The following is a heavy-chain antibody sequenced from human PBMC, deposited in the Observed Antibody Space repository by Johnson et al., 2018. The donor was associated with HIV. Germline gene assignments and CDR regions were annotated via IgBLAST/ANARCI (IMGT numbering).Heavy chain of an antibody. D-gene: IGHD3-22*01. Sequence: VQLVESGGGLIQPGGSLRLSCAASGFTVSSKYMSWVRQAPGKGLEWVSLIYTDGRAYYADSVKGRFSISRDNSKNTVYLQMKSPRADDTAVNYCARLTTSSRQDSAMTVVGVAAFGRWGQGTIGTVSS. V-gene: IGHV3-53*01. J-gene: IGHJ3*01. CDR1: GFTVSSKY. CDR3: ARLTTSSRQDSAMTVVGVAAFGR. CDR2: IYTDGRA.